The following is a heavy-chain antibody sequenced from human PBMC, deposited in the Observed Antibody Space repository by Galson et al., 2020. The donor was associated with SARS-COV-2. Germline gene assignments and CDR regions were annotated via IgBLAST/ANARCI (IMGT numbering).Heavy chain of an antibody. Sequence: GESLKISCAASGFTFSSYPMHWVRQAPGKGLEWVAVISYDGSNKYYAHSVKSRFTISRDNSKNTLYLQMNSLRAEDTAVYYCARARYCSSTSCYDLRNAFDIWGQGTMVTVSS. D-gene: IGHD2-2*01. CDR2: ISYDGSNK. V-gene: IGHV3-30*04. CDR1: GFTFSSYP. CDR3: ARARYCSSTSCYDLRNAFDI. J-gene: IGHJ3*02.